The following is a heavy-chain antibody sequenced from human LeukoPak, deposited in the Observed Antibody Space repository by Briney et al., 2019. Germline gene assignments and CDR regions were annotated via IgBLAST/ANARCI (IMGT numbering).Heavy chain of an antibody. CDR3: ARGKLWSAPHYYYYYYGMDV. CDR2: IIPIFGTA. D-gene: IGHD5-18*01. Sequence: SVKVSCKASGYTFTSYYMHWVRQAPGQGLEWMGGIIPIFGTANYAQKFQGRVTITADESTSTAYMELSSLRSEDTAVYYCARGKLWSAPHYYYYYYGMDVWGQGTTVTVSS. J-gene: IGHJ6*02. V-gene: IGHV1-69*13. CDR1: GYTFTSYY.